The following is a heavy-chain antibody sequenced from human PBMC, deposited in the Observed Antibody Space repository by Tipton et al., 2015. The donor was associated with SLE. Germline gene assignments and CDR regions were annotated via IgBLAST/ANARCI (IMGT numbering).Heavy chain of an antibody. CDR3: ARGAKTEEDACDI. CDR1: GFTFSSYS. V-gene: IGHV3-21*01. J-gene: IGHJ3*02. CDR2: ISSSSSYI. Sequence: SLRLSCAASGFTFSSYSMNWVRQAPGKGLEWVSSISSSSSYIYYADSVKGRFTISRDNAKNSLYLQMNSLRADDTAVYYCARGAKTEEDACDIWGQGTMVTVSS.